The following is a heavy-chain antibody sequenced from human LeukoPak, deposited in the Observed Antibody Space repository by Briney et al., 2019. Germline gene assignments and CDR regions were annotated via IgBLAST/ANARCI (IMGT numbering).Heavy chain of an antibody. D-gene: IGHD3-22*01. CDR2: IYYSGST. J-gene: IGHJ4*02. Sequence: PSETLSLTCTVSGGSISSYYWSWIRQPPGKGLEWIGYIYYSGSTNYNPSLKSRDTISVDTSKNQFSLKLSSVTAADTAVYYCAGASYDSSGVHWGQGTLVTVSS. V-gene: IGHV4-59*01. CDR3: AGASYDSSGVH. CDR1: GGSISSYY.